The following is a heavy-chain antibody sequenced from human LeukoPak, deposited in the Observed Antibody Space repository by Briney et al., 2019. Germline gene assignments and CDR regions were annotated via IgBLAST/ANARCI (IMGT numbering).Heavy chain of an antibody. V-gene: IGHV5-51*01. Sequence: GESLKISCKGSGYSFANYWIGWVRQMPGKGLEWMGIIYPGDSDTKYSPSFRGQVTISADKSISTAYLQWSSLKASDTAMYYCARRDCSGASCYSRYYFDTWGLGTLVTVSS. CDR1: GYSFANYW. CDR3: ARRDCSGASCYSRYYFDT. J-gene: IGHJ4*02. CDR2: IYPGDSDT. D-gene: IGHD2-15*01.